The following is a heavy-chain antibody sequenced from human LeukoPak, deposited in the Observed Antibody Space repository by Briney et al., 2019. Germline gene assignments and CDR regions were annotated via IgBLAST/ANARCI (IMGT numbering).Heavy chain of an antibody. J-gene: IGHJ4*02. CDR1: GGSISSYF. D-gene: IGHD4-11*01. CDR2: IHYSGDT. Sequence: SETLSLTCTVSGGSISSYFWSWIRQPPGKGLEWIGYIHYSGDTNYNSSLKNRVTISLDASKNQFSLKLRSVTAADTAVYYCARYPYNGSDYTRESGYWGQGILVTVSS. V-gene: IGHV4-59*08. CDR3: ARYPYNGSDYTRESGY.